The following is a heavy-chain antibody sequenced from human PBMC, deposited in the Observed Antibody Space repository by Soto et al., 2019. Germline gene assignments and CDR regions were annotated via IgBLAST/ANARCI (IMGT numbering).Heavy chain of an antibody. D-gene: IGHD2-2*01. Sequence: EVQLVESGGGLVKPGGPLRLSCAPSGFPFRNAWMSWVPQAPGKGLEWVGRIKSKTDGGTTDYAAPVKGRFTISRDDSKNTLYLQMNSLKTEDTAVYYCTTDPGVVVPAAIVAYYYYYMDVWGKGTTVTVSS. CDR3: TTDPGVVVPAAIVAYYYYYMDV. V-gene: IGHV3-15*01. J-gene: IGHJ6*03. CDR1: GFPFRNAW. CDR2: IKSKTDGGTT.